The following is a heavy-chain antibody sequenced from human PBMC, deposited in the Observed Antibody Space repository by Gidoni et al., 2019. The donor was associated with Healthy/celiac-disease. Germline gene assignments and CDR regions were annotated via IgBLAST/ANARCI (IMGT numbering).Heavy chain of an antibody. CDR2: IIPILGIA. CDR3: ARGLGYCSSTSCYNYWYFDL. CDR1: GGTFSSYT. V-gene: IGHV1-69*02. J-gene: IGHJ2*01. D-gene: IGHD2-2*02. Sequence: QVQLVQSGAEVKKPGSSVKVSCKASGGTFSSYTISWVRQAPGQGLEWMGRIIPILGIANYAQKFQGRVTITADKSTSTAYMELSSLRSEDTAVYYCARGLGYCSSTSCYNYWYFDLWGRGTLVTVSS.